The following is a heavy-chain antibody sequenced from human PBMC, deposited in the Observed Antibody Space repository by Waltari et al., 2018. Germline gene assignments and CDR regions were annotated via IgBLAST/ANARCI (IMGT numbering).Heavy chain of an antibody. Sequence: EVQLVEFGGDLVQPGRSLRLSCAASGFNFDVYAMHWVRHGPGQGLEWVSGISWNGGSLGYADSVKGRFTISRDNAKNSLFLQMNSLRVEDTASYYCAKVRVDRYYDSDGYGYGMDVWGQGTTVTVSS. J-gene: IGHJ6*02. D-gene: IGHD3-22*01. CDR3: AKVRVDRYYDSDGYGYGMDV. CDR2: ISWNGGSL. V-gene: IGHV3-9*01. CDR1: GFNFDVYA.